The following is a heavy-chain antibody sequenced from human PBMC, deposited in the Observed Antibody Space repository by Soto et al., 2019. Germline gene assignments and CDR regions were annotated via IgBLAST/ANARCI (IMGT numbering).Heavy chain of an antibody. J-gene: IGHJ3*02. V-gene: IGHV4-4*02. CDR2: IYHSGST. CDR3: ARARGGVGAGHAFDI. D-gene: IGHD1-26*01. CDR1: GGSISSSNW. Sequence: QVQLQESGPGLVKPSGTLSLTCAVSGGSISSSNWWSWVRQPPGQGLEWIGEIYHSGSTNYNPSLKSRVTISVDKSKNQFSLKLSSVTAADTAVYYCARARGGVGAGHAFDIWGQGTMVTVSS.